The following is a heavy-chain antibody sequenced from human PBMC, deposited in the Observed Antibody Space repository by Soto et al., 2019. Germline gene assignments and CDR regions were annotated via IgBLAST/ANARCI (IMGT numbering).Heavy chain of an antibody. CDR1: GFTFNIYA. CDR3: AKDRRPITIFGVAPVQDFDY. D-gene: IGHD3-3*01. Sequence: HPGGSLRLSCAASGFTFNIYAMTWVRQAPGKGLEWVSGISGSGGSTYFADSVKGRFTISRDNSQNTLYLQMNSLRAEDTAVYYCAKDRRPITIFGVAPVQDFDYWGQGTLVTVSS. CDR2: ISGSGGST. J-gene: IGHJ4*02. V-gene: IGHV3-23*01.